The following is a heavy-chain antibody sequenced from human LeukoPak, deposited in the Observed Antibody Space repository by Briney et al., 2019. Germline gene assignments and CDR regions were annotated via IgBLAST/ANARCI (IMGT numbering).Heavy chain of an antibody. J-gene: IGHJ4*02. CDR1: GFIFSDYS. V-gene: IGHV3-48*01. D-gene: IGHD2-2*01. Sequence: PGGSLRLSCAASGFIFSDYSMNWVRQAPGKGLEWISYIGIDSGNTKYAASVKGRFTISGDKAKNSLYLQMNSLRVDDTAVDYCARDHKYAFDNWGQGTLVTVSS. CDR2: IGIDSGNT. CDR3: ARDHKYAFDN.